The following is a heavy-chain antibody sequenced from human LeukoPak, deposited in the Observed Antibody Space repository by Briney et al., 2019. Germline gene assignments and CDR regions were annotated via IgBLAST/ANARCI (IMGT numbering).Heavy chain of an antibody. V-gene: IGHV4-30-4*08. CDR3: ARDVRWNYYGSGRQHYYYYYYMDV. D-gene: IGHD3-10*01. Sequence: PSQTLSLTCTVSGGSISSGDYYWSWIRQPPGKGLEWIGYIYYSGSTYYNPSLKSRFTISVDTSKNQFSLKLSSVTAADTAVYYCARDVRWNYYGSGRQHYYYYYYMDVWGKGTTVTVSS. J-gene: IGHJ6*03. CDR2: IYYSGST. CDR1: GGSISSGDYY.